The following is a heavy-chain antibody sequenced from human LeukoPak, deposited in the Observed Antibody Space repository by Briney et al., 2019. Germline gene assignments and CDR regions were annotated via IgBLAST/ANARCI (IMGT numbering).Heavy chain of an antibody. Sequence: SETPSLTCTVSGDSISSGVYYSGWIRQPPGKGLEWIGSFYYSGSLYYNPSLKSRVTISVDTSKNQFSLKLSSVSAADTAVYYCARRRDGYNLYYFDYWGQGILVTVSS. D-gene: IGHD5-24*01. CDR1: GDSISSGVYY. V-gene: IGHV4-39*01. CDR2: FYYSGSL. J-gene: IGHJ4*02. CDR3: ARRRDGYNLYYFDY.